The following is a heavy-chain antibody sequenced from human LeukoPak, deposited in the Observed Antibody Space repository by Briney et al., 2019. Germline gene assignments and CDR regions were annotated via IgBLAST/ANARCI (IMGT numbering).Heavy chain of an antibody. CDR2: MNPNSGNT. V-gene: IGHV1-8*03. CDR3: ARGRGIGARRGLNNWFDP. Sequence: ASVKVSCKASGYTFNTYDINWVRQATGQGLEWMGWMNPNSGNTGYAQKFQGRVTITRDTSITTAYMELTSLTSEDTAVYYCARGRGIGARRGLNNWFDPWGQGTLVTVSS. D-gene: IGHD6-6*01. J-gene: IGHJ5*02. CDR1: GYTFNTYD.